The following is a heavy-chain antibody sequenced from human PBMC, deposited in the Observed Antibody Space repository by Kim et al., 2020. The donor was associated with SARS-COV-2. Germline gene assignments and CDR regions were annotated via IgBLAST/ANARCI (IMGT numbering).Heavy chain of an antibody. CDR3: ARHPGGTSPFDV. CDR1: GYTFSAHW. D-gene: IGHD1-1*01. CDR2: IDPVDSYP. J-gene: IGHJ3*01. Sequence: GASLKISCKASGYTFSAHWISWVRQVPGRGLEWLGKIDPVDSYPTYNPSLRGHVTISGDQSITTVYLQWITLEASDTAMYFCARHPGGTSPFDVWGQGTMVTVSS. V-gene: IGHV5-10-1*01.